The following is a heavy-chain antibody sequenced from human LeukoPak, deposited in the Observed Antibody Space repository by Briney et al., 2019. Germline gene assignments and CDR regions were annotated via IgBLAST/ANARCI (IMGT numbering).Heavy chain of an antibody. D-gene: IGHD5-18*01. CDR1: GYTFTSYA. Sequence: ASVKVSCKASGYTFTSYAMNWVRQAPGQGLEWMGWINTNTGNPTYAQGFTGRFVFSLDTSVSMAYLQISSLKAEDTAVYYCARVSSYGQRTNWFDPWGQGTLVTVSS. CDR2: INTNTGNP. J-gene: IGHJ5*02. V-gene: IGHV7-4-1*04. CDR3: ARVSSYGQRTNWFDP.